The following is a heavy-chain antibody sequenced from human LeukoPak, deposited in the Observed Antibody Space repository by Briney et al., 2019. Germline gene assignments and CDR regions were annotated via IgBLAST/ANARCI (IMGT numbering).Heavy chain of an antibody. V-gene: IGHV4-59*01. CDR2: IYYSGST. CDR1: GGSISSYY. Sequence: PSETLSLTCTVSGGSISSYYWSWIRQPPGKGLEWIGYIYYSGSTNYNPSLKSRVIISVDTSKNQFSLKLSSVTAADTAVYYCARAGGCSSTSCYYDAFDIWGQGTMVTVSS. J-gene: IGHJ3*02. D-gene: IGHD2-2*01. CDR3: ARAGGCSSTSCYYDAFDI.